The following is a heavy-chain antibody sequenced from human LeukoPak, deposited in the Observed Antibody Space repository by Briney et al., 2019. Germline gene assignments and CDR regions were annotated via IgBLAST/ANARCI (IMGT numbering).Heavy chain of an antibody. Sequence: GGSLRLSCAASGFTFSDYYMSWIRQAPGKGLEWVSYISSSGSTIYYADSVKGRFTISRDNAKNSLYLQMNSLRAEDTAVYYCASPHHDSGGYYHYYPANYGMDVWGQGTTVTVSS. CDR2: ISSSGSTI. J-gene: IGHJ6*02. V-gene: IGHV3-11*01. CDR1: GFTFSDYY. CDR3: ASPHHDSGGYYHYYPANYGMDV. D-gene: IGHD3-22*01.